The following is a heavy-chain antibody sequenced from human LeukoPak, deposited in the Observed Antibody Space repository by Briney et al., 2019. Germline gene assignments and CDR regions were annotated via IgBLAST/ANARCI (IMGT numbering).Heavy chain of an antibody. CDR2: ISGSGGST. CDR3: AKQRRQWLDNWFDP. J-gene: IGHJ5*02. CDR1: GFSFSSYA. Sequence: GGSLRLSCAASGFSFSSYAMSWVRQAPGKGLEWVSAISGSGGSTYYADSVKGRFTISRDNSKNTLYLQMNSLRAEDTAVYYCAKQRRQWLDNWFDPWGQGTLVTVSS. D-gene: IGHD6-19*01. V-gene: IGHV3-23*01.